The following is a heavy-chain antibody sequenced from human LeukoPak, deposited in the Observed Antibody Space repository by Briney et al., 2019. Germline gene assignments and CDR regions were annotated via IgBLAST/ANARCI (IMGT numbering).Heavy chain of an antibody. D-gene: IGHD3-22*01. CDR3: GKDYDSSGYYISADY. Sequence: GGSLRLSCAASGFTFYSYAMTWVRQAPGKGLEWVSAISGSGGGTYYVDSVKGRFTISRDNSKNTLYLQMNSLRAEDTAVYYCGKDYDSSGYYISADYWGQGTLVTVSS. CDR1: GFTFYSYA. V-gene: IGHV3-23*01. CDR2: ISGSGGGT. J-gene: IGHJ4*02.